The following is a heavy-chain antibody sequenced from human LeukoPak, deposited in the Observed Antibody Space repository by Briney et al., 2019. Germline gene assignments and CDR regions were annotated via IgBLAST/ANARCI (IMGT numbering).Heavy chain of an antibody. Sequence: SETLSLTCAVYGGSFSGYSWNWIRQPPGKGLEWIGEINHGGSTNYIPSLKSRVTISLDTSKNQFSLKMSSVTAADTAVYYCARTSSSGLVGGYYFDYWGQETLVTVSS. CDR2: INHGGST. D-gene: IGHD6-19*01. J-gene: IGHJ4*02. CDR3: ARTSSSGLVGGYYFDY. V-gene: IGHV4-34*01. CDR1: GGSFSGYS.